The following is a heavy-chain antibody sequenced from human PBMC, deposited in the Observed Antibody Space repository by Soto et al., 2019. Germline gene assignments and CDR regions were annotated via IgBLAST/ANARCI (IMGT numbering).Heavy chain of an antibody. CDR3: ARQGANCSGATCYLPY. CDR2: IYYSGST. V-gene: IGHV4-39*01. Sequence: QLQLQESGPGLVKASETLSLTCTVSGGSISSSTYYWGWIRQPPGMGLEWIGSIYYSGSTYYNPSLKSRVTISVDTSNNQFSLKLSSVTAADTAVYYCARQGANCSGATCYLPYWGQGTLVTVSS. D-gene: IGHD2-15*01. CDR1: GGSISSSTYY. J-gene: IGHJ4*02.